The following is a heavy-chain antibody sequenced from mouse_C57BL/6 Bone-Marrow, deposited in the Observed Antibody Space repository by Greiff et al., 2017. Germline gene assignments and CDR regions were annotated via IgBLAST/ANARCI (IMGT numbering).Heavy chain of an antibody. V-gene: IGHV3-6*01. J-gene: IGHJ2*01. CDR2: ISYDGSN. CDR3: ARGADYYYGSSYDYFDY. Sequence: VQLKESGPGLVKPSQSLSLTCSVTGYSITSGYYWNWIRQFPGNKLEWMGYISYDGSNNYNPSLKNRISITRDTSKNQFFLKLNSVTTEDTATYYCARGADYYYGSSYDYFDYWGQGTTLTVSS. CDR1: GYSITSGYY. D-gene: IGHD1-1*01.